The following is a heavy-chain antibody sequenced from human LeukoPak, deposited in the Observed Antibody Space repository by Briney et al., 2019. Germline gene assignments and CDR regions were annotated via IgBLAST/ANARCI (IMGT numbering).Heavy chain of an antibody. Sequence: PSGTLSLTCGVSGGSITNTNYWTWVRQPPGKGLEWIGEVNLQGSTNYNPSLMGRVAIAVDTSENHISLQLTSVTAADTAVYYCAREGGPYRPLDYSGQGTLVTVSS. J-gene: IGHJ4*02. V-gene: IGHV4-4*02. CDR1: GGSITNTNY. CDR3: AREGGPYRPLDY. CDR2: VNLQGST.